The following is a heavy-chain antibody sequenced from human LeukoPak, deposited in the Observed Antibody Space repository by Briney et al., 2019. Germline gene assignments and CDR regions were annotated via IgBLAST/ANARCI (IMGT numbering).Heavy chain of an antibody. CDR2: ISCSGDST. Sequence: GGSLRLSCAASGFTFSNYGMSWVRQAPGKGLEWVSGISCSGDSTFYADSVKGRFTISRDNSKNTRYLQMNSLRAEDTAVYYCAKTYYSSRAHYYYYYYMDVWGKGTTVTISS. J-gene: IGHJ6*03. D-gene: IGHD3-10*01. V-gene: IGHV3-23*01. CDR1: GFTFSNYG. CDR3: AKTYYSSRAHYYYYYYMDV.